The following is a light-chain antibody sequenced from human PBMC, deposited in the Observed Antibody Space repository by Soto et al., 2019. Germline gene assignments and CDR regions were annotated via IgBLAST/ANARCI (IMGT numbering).Light chain of an antibody. CDR2: GAS. CDR3: QQYNNWPQT. V-gene: IGKV3-15*01. CDR1: QSVSSSY. J-gene: IGKJ2*01. Sequence: EMVMTQSPATLSVSPGERATLSCRASQSVSSSYLAWYQQKPGQAPRLLIYGASTRATGIPARFSGSGSGTEFTRTISSLQSEDFAVYYCQQYNNWPQTFGQGTKLEIK.